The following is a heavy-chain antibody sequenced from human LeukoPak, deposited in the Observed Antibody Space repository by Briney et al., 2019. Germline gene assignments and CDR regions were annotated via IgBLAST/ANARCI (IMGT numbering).Heavy chain of an antibody. J-gene: IGHJ5*02. D-gene: IGHD1-20*01. Sequence: ASVKVSCKASGYTFTGYYMHWVRRAPGQGLEWMGWINPNSGGTNYAQKFQGRVTMTRDTSISTAYMELSRLRSDDTAVYYCARDHITGTTDWFDPWGQGTLVTVSS. CDR1: GYTFTGYY. CDR2: INPNSGGT. CDR3: ARDHITGTTDWFDP. V-gene: IGHV1-2*02.